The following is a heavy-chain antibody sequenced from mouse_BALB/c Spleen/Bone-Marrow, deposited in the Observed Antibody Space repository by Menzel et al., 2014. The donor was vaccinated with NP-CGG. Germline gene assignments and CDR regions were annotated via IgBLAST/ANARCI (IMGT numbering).Heavy chain of an antibody. CDR3: ARGDCYSSVMDY. CDR2: IYPGNINI. J-gene: IGHJ4*01. CDR1: GYTFTTYF. D-gene: IGHD1-3*01. V-gene: IGHV1S56*01. Sequence: QVQLQQSGPELVRPGASMRISCKASGYTFTTYFIHWVKQRPGQGLEWIGWIYPGNINIKYNENFKDKVTLTADKSSSTAHMQFSSLTSEDSAVYFCARGDCYSSVMDYWGQGTSVTVSS.